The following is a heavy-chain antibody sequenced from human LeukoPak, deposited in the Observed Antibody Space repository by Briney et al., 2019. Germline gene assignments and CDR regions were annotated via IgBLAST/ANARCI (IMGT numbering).Heavy chain of an antibody. D-gene: IGHD5-18*01. CDR2: ISGSGGST. V-gene: IGHV3-23*01. J-gene: IGHJ6*03. CDR1: GFTFSSYA. CDR3: ARTAGYSYGYDYYYMDV. Sequence: PGGSLRLSCAASGFTFSSYAMSWVRQAPGKGLEWVSAISGSGGSTYYADSVKGRSTISRDNSKNALYLQMNSLRAEDTAVYYCARTAGYSYGYDYYYMDVWGKGTTVTVSS.